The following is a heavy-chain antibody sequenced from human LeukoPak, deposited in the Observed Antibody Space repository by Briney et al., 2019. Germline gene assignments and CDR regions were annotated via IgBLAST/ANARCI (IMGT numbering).Heavy chain of an antibody. J-gene: IGHJ6*03. D-gene: IGHD1-26*01. CDR1: GFTFSDYY. CDR3: ARDLVGATTYYYYYMDV. CDR2: ISSSGSTI. Sequence: GGSLRLSCAASGFTFSDYYMSWIRQAPGKGLEWVSYISSSGSTIYYADSVKGRFTISRDNAKNSLYLQMNSLRAEDTAVYYCARDLVGATTYYYYYMDVWGKGTTVTISS. V-gene: IGHV3-11*04.